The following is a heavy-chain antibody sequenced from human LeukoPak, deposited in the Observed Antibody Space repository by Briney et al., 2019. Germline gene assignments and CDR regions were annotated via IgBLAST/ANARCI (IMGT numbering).Heavy chain of an antibody. Sequence: GRSLRPSCAASGFTFSSYALHWVRQTPGKGLEWVAVISYDGSNKYYADSVKGRFTISRDNSKNSLYLQMNSLRADDTALYYCAKVSSGQPKGNYYFDFWGQGTLVTVSS. V-gene: IGHV3-30*18. D-gene: IGHD6-19*01. CDR1: GFTFSSYA. CDR2: ISYDGSNK. CDR3: AKVSSGQPKGNYYFDF. J-gene: IGHJ4*02.